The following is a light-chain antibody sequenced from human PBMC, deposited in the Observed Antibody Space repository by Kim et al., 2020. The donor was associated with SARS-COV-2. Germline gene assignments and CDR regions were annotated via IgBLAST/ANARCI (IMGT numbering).Light chain of an antibody. V-gene: IGKV3-15*01. CDR2: GAS. CDR3: HQYNDWPPGDT. CDR1: QSVSKN. J-gene: IGKJ2*01. Sequence: SPGERATPAWRASQSVSKNLAWYQLKPGQAPRHLIYGASTRATGTPARFSASGSGTDFTLTVSSLQSEDFAVYYCHQYNDWPPGDTFGQGTKLEI.